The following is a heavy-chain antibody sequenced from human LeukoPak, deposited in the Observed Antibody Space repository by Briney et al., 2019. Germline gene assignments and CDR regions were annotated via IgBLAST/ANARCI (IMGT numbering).Heavy chain of an antibody. J-gene: IGHJ5*02. CDR2: IIPIFGTA. CDR1: GGTFSSYA. CDR3: AKYSSSWPFDP. V-gene: IGHV1-69*06. Sequence: ASVKVSCKTSGGTFSSYAISWVRQAPGQGLEWMGGIIPIFGTANYAQKFQGRVTITADKSTSTAYMELSSLRSEDTAVYYCAKYSSSWPFDPWGQGTLVTVSS. D-gene: IGHD6-13*01.